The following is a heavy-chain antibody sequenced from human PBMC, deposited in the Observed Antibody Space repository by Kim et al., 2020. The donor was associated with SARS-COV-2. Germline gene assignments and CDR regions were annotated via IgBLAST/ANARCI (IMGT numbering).Heavy chain of an antibody. CDR3: ARAVNGYYFDY. CDR2: T. D-gene: IGHD3-22*01. J-gene: IGHJ4*02. V-gene: IGHV3-53*01. Sequence: TYYAGSVGGRFTISRDSSENTLYLQMNTLRAEDTAVYYCARAVNGYYFDYWGQGTLVTVSS.